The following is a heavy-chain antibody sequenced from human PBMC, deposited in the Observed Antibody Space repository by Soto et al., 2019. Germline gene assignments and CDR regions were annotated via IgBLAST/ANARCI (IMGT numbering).Heavy chain of an antibody. CDR1: GDAFGRFT. CDR3: ARDPSTINKLIGVWFDP. J-gene: IGHJ5*02. V-gene: IGHV1-69*13. CDR2: IKPISDIT. D-gene: IGHD4-4*01. Sequence: SVKVSCKASGDAFGRFTINWVRQAPGQGLEWMGGIKPISDITNYAQRFQGRVTFTADASTSTVYLELSSLRSEDTAMYYCARDPSTINKLIGVWFDPWGQGTLVTVSS.